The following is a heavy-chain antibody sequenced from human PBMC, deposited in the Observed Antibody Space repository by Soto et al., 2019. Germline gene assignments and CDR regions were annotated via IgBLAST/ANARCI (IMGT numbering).Heavy chain of an antibody. CDR2: INAGNGNT. V-gene: IGHV1-3*01. CDR3: ARSPYTIFGVVIINWFDP. Sequence: GASVKVSCKASGYTFTSYAMHWVRQAPGQRLEWMGWINAGNGNTKYSQKFQGRVTITRDTSASTAYMELSSLRSEDTAVYYCARSPYTIFGVVIINWFDPWGQGTLVTVSS. CDR1: GYTFTSYA. J-gene: IGHJ5*02. D-gene: IGHD3-3*01.